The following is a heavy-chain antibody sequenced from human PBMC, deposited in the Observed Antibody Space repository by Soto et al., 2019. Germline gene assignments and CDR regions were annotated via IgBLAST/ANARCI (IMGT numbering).Heavy chain of an antibody. CDR2: LSTSGRT. D-gene: IGHD2-8*01. Sequence: SETLSLTCTVSVDSIGNFYWSCIRQPAGKGLESIGRLSTSGRTNYSPSLQSRVTMSLDTSKNRFSPRLTSVSAADTAVYFCARGMARYFDLWRRGTLVTLSS. CDR3: ARGMARYFDL. CDR1: VDSIGNFY. V-gene: IGHV4-4*07. J-gene: IGHJ2*01.